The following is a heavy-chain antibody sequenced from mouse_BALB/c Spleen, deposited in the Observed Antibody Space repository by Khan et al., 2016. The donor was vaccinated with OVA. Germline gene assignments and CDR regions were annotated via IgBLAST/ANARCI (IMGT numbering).Heavy chain of an antibody. CDR2: IDPFNGGT. V-gene: IGHV1S135*01. CDR1: AYSFTSYY. J-gene: IGHJ4*01. Sequence: EVQLQESGPELMKPGASVKISCKASAYSFTSYYMHWVKQSLGKSLEWIGCIDPFNGGTTYNQKFKGKATLTVDKSSSTAYMHLSALTSEDSAGYYCARRTLDYWGQGTSVTVSS. CDR3: ARRTLDY.